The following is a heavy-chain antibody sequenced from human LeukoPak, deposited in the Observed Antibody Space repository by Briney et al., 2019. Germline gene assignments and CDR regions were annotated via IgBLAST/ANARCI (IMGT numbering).Heavy chain of an antibody. Sequence: GGSLRLSCAASGFTFSSHSMNWVRQAPGKGLEWVSSISSSSSYIYYADSVKGRFTISRDNAKNSLYLQMNSLRAEDTAVYYCARDPIAVAGTGGYWGQGTLVTVSS. CDR3: ARDPIAVAGTGGY. J-gene: IGHJ4*02. D-gene: IGHD6-19*01. CDR1: GFTFSSHS. CDR2: ISSSSSYI. V-gene: IGHV3-21*01.